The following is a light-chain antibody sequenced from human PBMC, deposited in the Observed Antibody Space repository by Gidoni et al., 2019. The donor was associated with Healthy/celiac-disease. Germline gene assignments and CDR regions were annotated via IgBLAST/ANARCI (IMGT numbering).Light chain of an antibody. CDR2: GAS. V-gene: IGKV3-20*01. J-gene: IGKJ1*01. Sequence: EIALTQSPGTLSLSPGERATLSCSASQSVSSSYLAWYQQKPGQAPRLLIYGASSRASGIPDRFSGSGSGTDFTLTISRLEPEDFAVYYCQQYGSSPPWTFGQGTKVEIK. CDR1: QSVSSSY. CDR3: QQYGSSPPWT.